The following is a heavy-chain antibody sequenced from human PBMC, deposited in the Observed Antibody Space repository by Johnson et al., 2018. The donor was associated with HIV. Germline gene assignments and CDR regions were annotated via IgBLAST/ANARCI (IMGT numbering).Heavy chain of an antibody. V-gene: IGHV3-30*02. D-gene: IGHD7-27*01. J-gene: IGHJ3*01. CDR2: TRFDGSKK. Sequence: QVQLVESGGGVVQPGGSLRLSCAASGFTFSSYGMHWVRQTPGKGLEWVAFTRFDGSKKYYADSVKGRFTISRDNSKDTLYLDMNSLRVEDTAVYYCAKIPGANWGSPDDFDVWGQGTMVTVSS. CDR3: AKIPGANWGSPDDFDV. CDR1: GFTFSSYG.